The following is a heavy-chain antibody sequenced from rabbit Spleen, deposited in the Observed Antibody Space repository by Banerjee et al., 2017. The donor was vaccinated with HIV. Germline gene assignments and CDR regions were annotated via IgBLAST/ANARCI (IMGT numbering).Heavy chain of an antibody. Sequence: QQQLVESGGGLVKPGASLTLTCKASGFSFSSSYWICWVRQAPGKGLEWIGCIYTGSGSTWYASWAKGRFTISKTSSTTVTLQMTSLTAADTATYFCARNERGNSYGYTLWGPGTLVTVS. J-gene: IGHJ6*01. D-gene: IGHD6-1*01. CDR1: GFSFSSSYW. V-gene: IGHV1S45*01. CDR2: IYTGSGST. CDR3: ARNERGNSYGYTL.